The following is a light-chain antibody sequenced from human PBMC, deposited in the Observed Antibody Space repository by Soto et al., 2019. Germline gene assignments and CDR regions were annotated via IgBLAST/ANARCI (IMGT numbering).Light chain of an antibody. CDR2: GAS. CDR3: QQFGSSGT. Sequence: EIALTQSPGTLSLSPGERATLSCRASQSVRSIYLAWYQHKRGQAPRLLIYGASNRDTGIPDRFSGSGSGTDFTLTISRLEPEDFAVYYCQQFGSSGTFGQGTKVDIK. CDR1: QSVRSIY. J-gene: IGKJ1*01. V-gene: IGKV3-20*01.